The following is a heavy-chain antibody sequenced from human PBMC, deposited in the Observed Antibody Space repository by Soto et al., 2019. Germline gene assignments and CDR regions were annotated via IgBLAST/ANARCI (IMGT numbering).Heavy chain of an antibody. D-gene: IGHD6-19*01. CDR1: GFTFNNYA. V-gene: IGHV3-30*18. CDR2: ISKEATNK. Sequence: QVQLVESGGGVVQPGGSLRLSCAASGFTFNNYAMHWVRQAPGKGLEWVAVISKEATNKFYAVSVRGRFTVSRDNSRNTLYLQVNRLRAEDTAVYFCEKDERLSGWHGYVDVWGPGTTVTVSS. J-gene: IGHJ6*02. CDR3: EKDERLSGWHGYVDV.